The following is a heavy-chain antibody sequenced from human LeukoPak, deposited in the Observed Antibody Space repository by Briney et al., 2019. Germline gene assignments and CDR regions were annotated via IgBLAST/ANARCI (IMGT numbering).Heavy chain of an antibody. CDR1: GGSITSYY. V-gene: IGHV4-59*01. D-gene: IGHD4-23*01. CDR2: IYNSGST. J-gene: IGHJ4*02. Sequence: WETLSLTCTVSGGSITSYYWSWIRQPPGKGLEWIGYIYNSGSTNYNPSLRSRVTISVDTSKNQFSLKLSSVTAADTAVYYCARDQGPYGGHIDYWGQGTLVTVSS. CDR3: ARDQGPYGGHIDY.